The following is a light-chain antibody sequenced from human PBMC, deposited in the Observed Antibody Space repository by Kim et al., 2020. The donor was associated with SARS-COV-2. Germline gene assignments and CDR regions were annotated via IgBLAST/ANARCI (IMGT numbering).Light chain of an antibody. V-gene: IGLV3-1*01. CDR3: QVWDRSTVV. J-gene: IGLJ2*01. Sequence: SYELTQPPSVSVSPGQTASITCSGDKLGDENVCWYQQKPGQSPVVVIYQDTKRSSGIPDRFSGSKSGNTATLTISGTQVMDEADYSCQVWDRSTVVFGGGTQLTVL. CDR1: KLGDEN. CDR2: QDT.